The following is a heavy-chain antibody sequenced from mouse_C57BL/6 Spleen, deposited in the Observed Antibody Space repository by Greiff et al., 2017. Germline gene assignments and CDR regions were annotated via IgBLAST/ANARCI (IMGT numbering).Heavy chain of an antibody. V-gene: IGHV1-54*01. J-gene: IGHJ2*01. CDR3: ARSNSFFDY. CDR1: GYAFTNYL. Sequence: VQGVESGAELVRPGTSVKVSCKASGYAFTNYLIEWVKQRPGQGLEWIGVINPGSGGTNYNEKFKGKATLTADKSSSTAYMQLSSLTSEDSAVYFCARSNSFFDYWGQGTTLTVSS. CDR2: INPGSGGT.